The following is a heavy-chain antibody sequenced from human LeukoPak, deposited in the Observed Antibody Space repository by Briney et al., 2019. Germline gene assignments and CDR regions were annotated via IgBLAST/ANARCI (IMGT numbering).Heavy chain of an antibody. CDR3: ARDTVSDYYYYYGMDV. CDR2: IIPIFGTA. V-gene: IGHV1-69*05. Sequence: PEASVKVSCKASGGTFSSYAISWVRQAPGQGLEWMGGIIPIFGTANYAQKFQGRVSFTRDTSASTAYMELSSLRSEDTAVYYCARDTVSDYYYYYGMDVWGQGTTVTVSS. J-gene: IGHJ6*02. CDR1: GGTFSSYA. D-gene: IGHD2-21*02.